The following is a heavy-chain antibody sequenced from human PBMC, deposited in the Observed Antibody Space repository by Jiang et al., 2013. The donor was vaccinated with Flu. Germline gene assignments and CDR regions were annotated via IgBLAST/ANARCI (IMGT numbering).Heavy chain of an antibody. J-gene: IGHJ5*02. CDR2: INAGNGDT. Sequence: KVSCKASGNSFTTYAIHWVRQAPGQRLEWLGWINAGNGDTKYSKRFQGRVTITRDTSASTAYMELSSLSSGDTAVYYCAAALQYCTSTWCPSEDSWFDPWGQGSLVTVSS. D-gene: IGHD2/OR15-2a*01. CDR1: GNSFTTYA. V-gene: IGHV1-3*01. CDR3: AAALQYCTSTWCPSEDSWFDP.